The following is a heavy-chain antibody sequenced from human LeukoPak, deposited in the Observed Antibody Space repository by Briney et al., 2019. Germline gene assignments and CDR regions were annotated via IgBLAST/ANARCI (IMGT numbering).Heavy chain of an antibody. CDR3: ARVGGTNYYYYGMDV. Sequence: PSETLSLTCTVSGGSISNYYWSWIWQPPGKGLKWIGYIYYSGSTNYNPSLKSRVTISVDTSKNQFSLKLSSVTAADTAVYYCARVGGTNYYYYGMDVWGQGTTVTVSS. CDR1: GGSISNYY. J-gene: IGHJ6*02. V-gene: IGHV4-59*01. CDR2: IYYSGST. D-gene: IGHD1-26*01.